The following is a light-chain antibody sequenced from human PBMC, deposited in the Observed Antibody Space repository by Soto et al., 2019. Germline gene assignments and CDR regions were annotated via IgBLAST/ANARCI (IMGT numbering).Light chain of an antibody. Sequence: QSVLTHPASVSGSPGQSITISCTGTSSDVGGYKYVSWYQQHPGKAPKLIIHEVSSRPSGVSSRFSGSKSGNTASLTISGLQAEDEADYYFSSYTSSATLVFGVGTKLTVL. CDR1: SSDVGGYKY. V-gene: IGLV2-14*01. J-gene: IGLJ2*01. CDR2: EVS. CDR3: SSYTSSATLV.